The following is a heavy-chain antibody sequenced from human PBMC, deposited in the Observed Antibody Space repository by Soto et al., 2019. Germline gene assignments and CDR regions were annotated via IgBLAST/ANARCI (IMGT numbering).Heavy chain of an antibody. V-gene: IGHV4-59*01. Sequence: SETLSLTCTVSGGSISSYYWSWIRQPPGKGLEWIGYIYYSGSTNYNPSLRSRATISVDTSKNQFSLKLSSVTAADTAVYYCARTYGGYYDYWGQGTLVTVSS. CDR1: GGSISSYY. J-gene: IGHJ4*02. CDR2: IYYSGST. D-gene: IGHD2-8*01. CDR3: ARTYGGYYDY.